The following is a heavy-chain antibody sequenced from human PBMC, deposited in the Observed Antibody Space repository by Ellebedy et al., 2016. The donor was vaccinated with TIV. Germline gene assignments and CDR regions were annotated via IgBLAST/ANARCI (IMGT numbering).Heavy chain of an antibody. CDR2: ITESGGNT. J-gene: IGHJ6*02. CDR3: ARAPSVDPHMDV. CDR1: GLTFSSHA. V-gene: IGHV3-23*01. Sequence: PGGSLRLSCAASGLTFSSHAMSWVRQAPGKGLEWVSSITESGGNTYYADSVKGRFTITRDNSKSTLYLQMNSLRAEDTAVYYCARAPSVDPHMDVWGQGTTVTVSS. D-gene: IGHD6-19*01.